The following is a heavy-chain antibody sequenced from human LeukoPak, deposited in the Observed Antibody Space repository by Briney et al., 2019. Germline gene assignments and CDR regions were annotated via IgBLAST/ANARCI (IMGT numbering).Heavy chain of an antibody. CDR2: INTNTGNP. Sequence: ASVKVSCTASGYTFTSYAMNWVRQAPGQGLEWMGWINTNTGNPTYAQGFTGRFVFSLDTSVSTAYLQISSLKAEDTAVYYCARGSHYYDSSGYDDAFDIWGQGTMVTVSS. D-gene: IGHD3-22*01. V-gene: IGHV7-4-1*02. CDR3: ARGSHYYDSSGYDDAFDI. J-gene: IGHJ3*02. CDR1: GYTFTSYA.